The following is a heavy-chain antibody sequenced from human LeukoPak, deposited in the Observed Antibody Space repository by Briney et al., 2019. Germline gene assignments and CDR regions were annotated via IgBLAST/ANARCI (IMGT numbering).Heavy chain of an antibody. CDR2: INPNSGGT. Sequence: GASVKVSCKASGYTFTGYYMHWVRQAPGQGLEWMGWINPNSGGTNYAQKFQGRVTMTRDTSISTAYMELSRLRSDDTAVYYCARPIWFGELLDFDYWGQGTWSPSPQ. CDR1: GYTFTGYY. J-gene: IGHJ4*02. CDR3: ARPIWFGELLDFDY. D-gene: IGHD3-10*01. V-gene: IGHV1-2*02.